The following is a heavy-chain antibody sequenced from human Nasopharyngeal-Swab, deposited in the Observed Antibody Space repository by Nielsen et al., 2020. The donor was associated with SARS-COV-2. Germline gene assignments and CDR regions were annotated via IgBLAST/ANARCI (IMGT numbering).Heavy chain of an antibody. J-gene: IGHJ5*02. CDR1: GFTFSSYW. CDR3: ARDFLLDRVPNWFDP. D-gene: IGHD2-2*03. CDR2: IKQDGSEK. Sequence: GGSLRLSCAASGFTFSSYWMSWVRQAPGKGLEWVANIKQDGSEKYYVDSVKGRFTISRDNAKNSLYLQMNSLRAEDTAVYYRARDFLLDRVPNWFDPWGQGTLVTVSS. V-gene: IGHV3-7*01.